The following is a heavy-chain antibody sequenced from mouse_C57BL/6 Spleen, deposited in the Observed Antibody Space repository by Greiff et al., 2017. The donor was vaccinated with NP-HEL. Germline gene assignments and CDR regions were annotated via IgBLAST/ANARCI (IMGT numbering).Heavy chain of an antibody. CDR3: AREDDGYYEGFAY. Sequence: EVKLMESGPELVKPGASVKIPCKASGYTFTDYNMDWVKQSHGKSLEWIGDINPNNGGTIYNQKFKGKATLTVDKTSSTAYMELRSLTSEDTAVYYCAREDDGYYEGFAYWGQGTLVTVSA. CDR1: GYTFTDYN. CDR2: INPNNGGT. J-gene: IGHJ3*01. D-gene: IGHD2-3*01. V-gene: IGHV1-18*01.